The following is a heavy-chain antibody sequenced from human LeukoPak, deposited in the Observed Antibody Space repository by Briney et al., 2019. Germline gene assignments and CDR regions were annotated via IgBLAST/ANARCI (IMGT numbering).Heavy chain of an antibody. V-gene: IGHV2-5*01. CDR3: AGRGSSTSVDY. CDR2: IYWNEDK. J-gene: IGHJ4*02. D-gene: IGHD2-2*01. CDR1: GFSLTTSGVG. Sequence: ESGPTLVEPTQTLTLTCTFSGFSLTTSGVGVGWIRQPPGKALEGLALIYWNEDKHYSPSLKSRLTISKDTSKNQVVLSMTNMDPVDTATYYCAGRGSSTSVDYWGQGTLLTVSS.